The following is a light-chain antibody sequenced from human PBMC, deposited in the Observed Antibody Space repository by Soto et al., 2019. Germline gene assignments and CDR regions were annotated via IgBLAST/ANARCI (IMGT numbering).Light chain of an antibody. CDR1: QIISSY. CDR3: QQSYTLPLT. Sequence: DIQLTQSPSSLSASVGDRVTITCRASQIISSYLNWYQHKPGVAPKLLIYATSSLQSEVSSRFSGSGSGTEFTLTISSLPPEDFATYACQQSYTLPLTFGGGTKVE. V-gene: IGKV1-39*01. CDR2: ATS. J-gene: IGKJ4*02.